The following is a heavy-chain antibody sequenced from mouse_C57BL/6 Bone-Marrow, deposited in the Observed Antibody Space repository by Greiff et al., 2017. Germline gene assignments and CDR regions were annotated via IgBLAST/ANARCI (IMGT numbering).Heavy chain of an antibody. CDR1: GYAFSSYW. Sequence: QVQLQQSGAELVKPGASVKISCKASGYAFSSYWMNWVKQRPGKGLEWIGQIYPGDGDTNYNGKFKGKAALTADKSSSTAYMQLSSLTSEDSAVYFCARQLGRGYYFDYWGQGTTRTVSS. CDR3: ARQLGRGYYFDY. V-gene: IGHV1-80*01. D-gene: IGHD4-1*02. J-gene: IGHJ2*01. CDR2: IYPGDGDT.